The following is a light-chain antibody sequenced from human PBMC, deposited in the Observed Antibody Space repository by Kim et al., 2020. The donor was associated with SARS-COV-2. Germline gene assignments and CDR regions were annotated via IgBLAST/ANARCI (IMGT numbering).Light chain of an antibody. CDR2: AVR. Sequence: GPSITISCTGTSSDVGGYDYVSWYHQYPGKAPHVIVSAVRRRPSGVPHRFSGSKSGRTPSLPISGLRAEDEADYYCGSYPRTNTRIFGTGPKVTVL. CDR3: GSYPRTNTRI. V-gene: IGLV2-14*03. CDR1: SSDVGGYDY. J-gene: IGLJ6*01.